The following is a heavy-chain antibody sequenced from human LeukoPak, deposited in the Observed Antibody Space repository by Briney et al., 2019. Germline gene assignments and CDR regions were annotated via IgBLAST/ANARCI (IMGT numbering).Heavy chain of an antibody. Sequence: GGSLRLSCAASGFTFSSYAMSWVRQAPGKGLEWVSAISGSGGSTYYADSVKGRFTISRDNSKNTLYLQMNSLRAEDTAVYYCAKGQGEKDDHYDILTGYYKDPLYFDYWGQGTLVTVSS. CDR1: GFTFSSYA. CDR2: ISGSGGST. J-gene: IGHJ4*02. V-gene: IGHV3-23*01. D-gene: IGHD3-9*01. CDR3: AKGQGEKDDHYDILTGYYKDPLYFDY.